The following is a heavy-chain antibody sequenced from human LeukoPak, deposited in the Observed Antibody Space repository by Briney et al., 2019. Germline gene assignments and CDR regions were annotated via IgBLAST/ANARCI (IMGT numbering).Heavy chain of an antibody. CDR1: GFTFSNYW. CDR3: ARDYYYYYMDV. V-gene: IGHV3-74*01. Sequence: GGSLRLSCAASGFTFSNYWMHWVRQAPGKGLVWVSRINSDGSSTSYADSVKGRFTISRDNAKNTLYLQMNSLRAEDTAVYYCARDYYYYYMDVWGKGTTVTISS. CDR2: INSDGSST. J-gene: IGHJ6*03.